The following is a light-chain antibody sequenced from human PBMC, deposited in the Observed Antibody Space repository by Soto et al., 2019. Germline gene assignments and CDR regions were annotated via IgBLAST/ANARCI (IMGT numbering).Light chain of an antibody. CDR2: DVS. J-gene: IGLJ1*01. CDR3: TSYTSSSTPYV. Sequence: QSVLTQPASVSGSPGQSITISCAGTSSDVGGYTYVSWYQQHPCKAPKLMIYDVSNRPSGVSNRFSGSKSGNTASLTISGLQAEDEADYYCTSYTSSSTPYVFGGGTKVTVL. V-gene: IGLV2-14*01. CDR1: SSDVGGYTY.